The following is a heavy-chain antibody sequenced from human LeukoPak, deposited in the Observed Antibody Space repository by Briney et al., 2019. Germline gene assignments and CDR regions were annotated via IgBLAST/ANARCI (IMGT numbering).Heavy chain of an antibody. D-gene: IGHD3-3*01. V-gene: IGHV3-7*01. Sequence: GGSLRLSCAASGFTFSSYWMSWVRQAPGKGLEWVANIKQDGSEKYYVDSVKGRFTISRDNAKNSLYLQMNSLRAEDTAVYYCANDFWSGYSPNWFDPWGQGTLVTVSS. J-gene: IGHJ5*02. CDR3: ANDFWSGYSPNWFDP. CDR2: IKQDGSEK. CDR1: GFTFSSYW.